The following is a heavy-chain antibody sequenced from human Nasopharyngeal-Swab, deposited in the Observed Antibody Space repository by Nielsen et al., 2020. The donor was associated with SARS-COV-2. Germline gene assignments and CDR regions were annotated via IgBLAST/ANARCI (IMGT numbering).Heavy chain of an antibody. J-gene: IGHJ6*03. CDR3: ARVLWFGEEGDYYYYMDV. CDR1: GDSVPSNSAA. Sequence: SQTLSLTCAISGDSVPSNSAAWNWIRQSPSRGLEWLGRTYYRSKWYNDYAVSVKSRITINPDTSKNQFSLQLNSVTPEDTAVYYCARVLWFGEEGDYYYYMDVWGKGTTVTVSS. V-gene: IGHV6-1*01. CDR2: TYYRSKWYN. D-gene: IGHD3-10*01.